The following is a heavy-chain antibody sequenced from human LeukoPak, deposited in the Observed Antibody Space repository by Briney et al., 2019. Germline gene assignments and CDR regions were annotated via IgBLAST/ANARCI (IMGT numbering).Heavy chain of an antibody. D-gene: IGHD3-10*01. CDR1: GGSFSGYY. V-gene: IGHV4-34*01. J-gene: IGHJ4*02. CDR3: ARQSIWYYYGSGRLDY. CDR2: INHSGST. Sequence: SETLSLTCAVYGGSFSGYYWSWIRQPPGKGLEWIGEINHSGSTNYNPSLKSRVTISVDTSKNQFSLKLSSVTAADTAVYYCARQSIWYYYGSGRLDYWGQGTLVTVSS.